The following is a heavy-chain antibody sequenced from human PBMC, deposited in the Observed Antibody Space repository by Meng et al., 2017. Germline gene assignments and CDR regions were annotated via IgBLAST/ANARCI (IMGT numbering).Heavy chain of an antibody. D-gene: IGHD3-10*01. Sequence: SETLSLTCTVSGGSISSGGYYWSWSRQHPGKGLEWIGYIYYSGSTYYNPSLKSRVTISVDTSKNQFSLKLSSVTAADTAVYYCAREGRYYGSGSYYRGINWFDPWGQGTLVTVSS. CDR2: IYYSGST. CDR3: AREGRYYGSGSYYRGINWFDP. J-gene: IGHJ5*02. V-gene: IGHV4-31*03. CDR1: GGSISSGGYY.